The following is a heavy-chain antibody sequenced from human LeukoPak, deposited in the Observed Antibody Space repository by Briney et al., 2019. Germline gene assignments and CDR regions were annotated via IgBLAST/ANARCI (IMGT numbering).Heavy chain of an antibody. D-gene: IGHD1-1*01. J-gene: IGHJ2*01. Sequence: PSETLSLTCSVSGGSISSATHYWTWIRQPAGKGLEWIGRIYNNGNTNYNPSLKGRVTMSLDTSKNQISLNLNSVTAADTAIYYCARLQLGYRPFWYFDLWGHGTLVAVSS. CDR3: ARLQLGYRPFWYFDL. CDR1: GGSISSATHY. CDR2: IYNNGNT. V-gene: IGHV4-61*02.